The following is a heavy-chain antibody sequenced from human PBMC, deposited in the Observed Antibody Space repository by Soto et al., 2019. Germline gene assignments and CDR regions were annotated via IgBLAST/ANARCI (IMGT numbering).Heavy chain of an antibody. CDR2: FTVDGST. Sequence: EVQLLESGGGLVQAGGSLRLSCVASGFTVRNYAMTWMRQAPGVGLEWVSAFTVDGSTYYADSVKGRFTISADNSKNTLHLQMTSLRADDTAVYFCARRRYYRGNAFCVDNWGQRTLVTVSS. CDR3: ARRRYYRGNAFCVDN. CDR1: GFTVRNYA. D-gene: IGHD5-12*01. V-gene: IGHV3-23*01. J-gene: IGHJ4*02.